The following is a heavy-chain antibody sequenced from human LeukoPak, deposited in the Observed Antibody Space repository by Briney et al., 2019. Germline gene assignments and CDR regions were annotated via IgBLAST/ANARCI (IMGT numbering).Heavy chain of an antibody. CDR1: GYTFTSYG. Sequence: ASVKVSCKASGYTFTSYGISWVRQAPGQGLEWMGWISAYNGNTNHAQKLQGRVTMTTDTSTSTAYMELRSLRSDDTAVYYCARLGPKGYDILTGYFPFDYWGQGTLVTVSS. V-gene: IGHV1-18*01. CDR2: ISAYNGNT. J-gene: IGHJ4*02. D-gene: IGHD3-9*01. CDR3: ARLGPKGYDILTGYFPFDY.